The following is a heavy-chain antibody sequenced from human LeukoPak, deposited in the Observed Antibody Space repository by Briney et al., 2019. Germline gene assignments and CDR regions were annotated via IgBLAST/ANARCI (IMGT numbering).Heavy chain of an antibody. CDR3: ARFSEDYHSSVHYLDY. CDR2: IYYTGST. D-gene: IGHD3-22*01. J-gene: IGHJ4*02. CDR1: GGSINGYY. Sequence: SETLSLACTVSGGSINGYYWSWIRQSPGKGLESLGYIYYTGSTNYNPSLKSRVTMSVDTSRNQFFLRLSSVTAADTAVYYCARFSEDYHSSVHYLDYWGQGTLVSVSS. V-gene: IGHV4-59*01.